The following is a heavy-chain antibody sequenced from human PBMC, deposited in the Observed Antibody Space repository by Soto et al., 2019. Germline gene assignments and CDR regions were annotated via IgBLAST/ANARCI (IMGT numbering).Heavy chain of an antibody. Sequence: ASVKVSCKISGYTLTEISMHWVRQPPGKGLEWMGGLDPEDGETIYAQNFQGRVTVTEDTSTDTAYMELSSLRSDDTAVYYCARDFLYCSGGSCYYGMDVWGQGTTVTVSS. CDR3: ARDFLYCSGGSCYYGMDV. CDR1: GYTLTEIS. D-gene: IGHD2-15*01. CDR2: LDPEDGET. J-gene: IGHJ6*02. V-gene: IGHV1-24*01.